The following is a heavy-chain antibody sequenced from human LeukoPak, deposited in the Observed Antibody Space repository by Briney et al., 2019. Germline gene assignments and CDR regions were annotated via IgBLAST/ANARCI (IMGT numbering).Heavy chain of an antibody. CDR3: AKEYGDYGYGMDV. D-gene: IGHD4-17*01. V-gene: IGHV3-9*01. Sequence: GGSLRLSCAASGFTFDDYAMHWVRQAPGKGLEWVSGISWNSGSIGYADSVKGRFTISRDNAKNSLYLQMNRLRAEDTALYYCAKEYGDYGYGMDVWGQGTTVTVSS. J-gene: IGHJ6*02. CDR1: GFTFDDYA. CDR2: ISWNSGSI.